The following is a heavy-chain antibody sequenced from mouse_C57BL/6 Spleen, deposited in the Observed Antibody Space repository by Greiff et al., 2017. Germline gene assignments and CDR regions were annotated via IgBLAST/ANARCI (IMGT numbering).Heavy chain of an antibody. D-gene: IGHD1-1*01. Sequence: VQLQQSGPELVKPGASVKISCKASGYAFSSSWMNWVKQRPGKGLEWIGRIYPGDGDTNYNGKFKGKATLTADKSSSTAYMQLSSLTSEDSAVYFCARRGVLRDYAMDYWGQGTSVTVSS. J-gene: IGHJ4*01. V-gene: IGHV1-82*01. CDR2: IYPGDGDT. CDR1: GYAFSSSW. CDR3: ARRGVLRDYAMDY.